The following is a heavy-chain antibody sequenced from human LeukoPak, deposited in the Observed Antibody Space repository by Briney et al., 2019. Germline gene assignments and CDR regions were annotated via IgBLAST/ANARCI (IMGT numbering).Heavy chain of an antibody. D-gene: IGHD6-13*01. V-gene: IGHV3-48*02. CDR1: GFTFSTYD. J-gene: IGHJ3*02. Sequence: PGGSLRLSCVAPGFTFSTYDMNWVRQAPGKGLEWVSYISASSTIKNYADSVKGRFTVSRDEAKNSMYLQMNSLRDEDTAVYYCAREAGSSWYWGALYMWGQGTVVIVSS. CDR2: ISASSTIK. CDR3: AREAGSSWYWGALYM.